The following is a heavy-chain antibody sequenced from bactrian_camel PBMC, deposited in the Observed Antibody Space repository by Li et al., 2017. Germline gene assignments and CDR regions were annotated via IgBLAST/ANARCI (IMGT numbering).Heavy chain of an antibody. CDR3: ATAPNTYDCYSGSCI. V-gene: IGHV3S1*01. CDR1: GYTWPTRC. D-gene: IGHD3*01. CDR2: IFTGGTST. Sequence: HVQLVESGGGSVQAGGSLRLSCAVSGYTWPTRCMAWFRQAPGKEREAVATIFTGGTSTYLTDSAMRRFTISHDNAKNTLYPQMNSLKTEDTAVYYCATAPNTYDCYSGSCIWGQGTQVTVS. J-gene: IGHJ4*01.